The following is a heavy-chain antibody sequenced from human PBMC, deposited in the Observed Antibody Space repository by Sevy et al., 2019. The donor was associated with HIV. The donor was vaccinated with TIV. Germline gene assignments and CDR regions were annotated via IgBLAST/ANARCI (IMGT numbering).Heavy chain of an antibody. V-gene: IGHV4-59*11. Sequence: SETLSLTCTVSGGSITSLYWNWIRQPPGKGLGWIANIYYNGHINYNPSLKSLVTLSLVTSKNQFSLRLSSVTAADTAMYYCAGENAWGRGYSWGQGTLVTVSS. CDR3: AGENAWGRGYS. CDR2: IYYNGHI. D-gene: IGHD1-26*01. J-gene: IGHJ4*02. CDR1: GGSITSLY.